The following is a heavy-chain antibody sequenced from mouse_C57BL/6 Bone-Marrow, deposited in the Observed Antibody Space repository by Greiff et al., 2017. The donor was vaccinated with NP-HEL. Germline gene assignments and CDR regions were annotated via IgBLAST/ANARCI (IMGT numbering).Heavy chain of an antibody. Sequence: QAPLQQSESAPFIPFTSFNFSFNSSLYAFTNYLIEWVKQRPGQGLEWIGVINPGSGGTNYNEKFKGKATLTADKSSSTAYMQLSSLTSEDSAVYCCARGGIYYDYAWFAYWGQGTLVTVSA. D-gene: IGHD2-4*01. J-gene: IGHJ3*01. CDR3: ARGGIYYDYAWFAY. V-gene: IGHV1-54*01. CDR1: LYAFTNYL. CDR2: INPGSGGT.